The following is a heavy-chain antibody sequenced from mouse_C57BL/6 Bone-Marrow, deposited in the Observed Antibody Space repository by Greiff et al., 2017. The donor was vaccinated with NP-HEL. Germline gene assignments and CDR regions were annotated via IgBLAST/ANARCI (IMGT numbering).Heavy chain of an antibody. D-gene: IGHD2-4*01. CDR2: INPSNGGT. Sequence: VQLQQSGTELVKPGASVKLSCKASGYTFTSYWMHWVKQRPVQGLEWIGNINPSNGGTNYNEKFKSKATLTVDKSSSTAYMQLSSLTSEDSAVYYCARWDDYDYYFDVWGTGTTVTVSS. CDR3: ARWDDYDYYFDV. CDR1: GYTFTSYW. J-gene: IGHJ1*03. V-gene: IGHV1-53*01.